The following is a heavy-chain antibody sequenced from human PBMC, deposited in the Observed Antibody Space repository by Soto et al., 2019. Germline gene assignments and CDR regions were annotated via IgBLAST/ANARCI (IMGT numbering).Heavy chain of an antibody. V-gene: IGHV3-43*01. Sequence: GGSLRLSCAASGFTFDDYTMHWVPQAPGKGLEWVSLISWDGGSTYYADSVKGRFTISRDNSKNSLYLQMNSLRAEDTALYYCAKDSRSTTQKYYYYGMAVWGQGTTVTVSS. CDR2: ISWDGGST. D-gene: IGHD1-1*01. J-gene: IGHJ6*02. CDR1: GFTFDDYT. CDR3: AKDSRSTTQKYYYYGMAV.